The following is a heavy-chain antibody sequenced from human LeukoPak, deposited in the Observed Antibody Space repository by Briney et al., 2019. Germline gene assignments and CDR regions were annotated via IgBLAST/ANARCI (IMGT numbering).Heavy chain of an antibody. CDR2: ISDHSIDI. J-gene: IGHJ4*01. Sequence: LLLSCVASECTFFNYALSWLRQPPGREGEGVTWISDHSIDIYYTDSVKGRFTFSRDNSKNPVYLHMNSLRAEDKAIYYCGKGAGYLDYWGHGALVIVPS. D-gene: IGHD6-13*01. CDR3: GKGAGYLDY. V-gene: IGHV3-23*01. CDR1: ECTFFNYA.